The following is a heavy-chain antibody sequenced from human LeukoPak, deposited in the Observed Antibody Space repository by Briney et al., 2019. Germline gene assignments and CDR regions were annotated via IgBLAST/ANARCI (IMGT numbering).Heavy chain of an antibody. CDR3: AKGGKWDVTPFDY. CDR1: GFTFTSYS. Sequence: GGSLRLSCAASGFTFTSYSMNWVRQAPGNGLEWVSTISGGGGSTYYADSVKGRFTISRDNSKNTLYLQVNSLRAEDTAVYYCAKGGKWDVTPFDYWGQGTLVTVSS. V-gene: IGHV3-23*01. CDR2: ISGGGGST. D-gene: IGHD1-26*01. J-gene: IGHJ4*02.